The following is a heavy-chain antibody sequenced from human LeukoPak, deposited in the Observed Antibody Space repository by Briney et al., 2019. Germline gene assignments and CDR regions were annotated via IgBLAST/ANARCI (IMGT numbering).Heavy chain of an antibody. J-gene: IGHJ6*02. CDR1: GGSISSYC. Sequence: PSETLSLTCTVSGGSISSYCWSWIRQPPGKGLEWIGYIYYSGSTNYNPSLKSRVTISVDTSKNQFSLKLSSVTAADTAVYYCARHNIVVVPAALYGMDVWGQGTTVTVSS. D-gene: IGHD2-2*01. CDR3: ARHNIVVVPAALYGMDV. V-gene: IGHV4-59*08. CDR2: IYYSGST.